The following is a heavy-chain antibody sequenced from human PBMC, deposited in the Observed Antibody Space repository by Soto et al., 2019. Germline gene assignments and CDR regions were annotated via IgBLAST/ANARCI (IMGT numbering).Heavy chain of an antibody. V-gene: IGHV3-11*01. CDR2: ISNGDETT. J-gene: IGHJ4*02. D-gene: IGHD3-22*01. Sequence: GGSLRLSCAASGFIFTDYSMTWIRQAPGKGLEWVSYISNGDETTHYADSVKGRFIVSRDNAKKVLFLQMSSLRSEDTAVYYCARDRHYYDSSGYHPFWDYWGQGTLVTVSS. CDR1: GFIFTDYS. CDR3: ARDRHYYDSSGYHPFWDY.